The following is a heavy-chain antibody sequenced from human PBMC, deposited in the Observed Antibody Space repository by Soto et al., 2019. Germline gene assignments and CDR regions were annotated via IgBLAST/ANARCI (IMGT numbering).Heavy chain of an antibody. CDR3: VRAWDYYASRAYSNWFDP. CDR1: GYTFTSYG. CDR2: ISPYNGNT. Sequence: QVQLVQSGAEVKKPGASVKVSCKASGYTFTSYGITWVRQAPGQGLEWMGWISPYNGNTNYAQKLQGRVTMTTDTSTSRAYMELRSLKYDDPSVDYGVRAWDYYASRAYSNWFDPGGEGTLVTVS. D-gene: IGHD3-10*01. V-gene: IGHV1-18*01. J-gene: IGHJ5*02.